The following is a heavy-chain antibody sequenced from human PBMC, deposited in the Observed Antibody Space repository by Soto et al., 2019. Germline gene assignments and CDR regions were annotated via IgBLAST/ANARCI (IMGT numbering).Heavy chain of an antibody. Sequence: EVQLVESGGNLVQPGGSLRLSCAASGFTFSSYWIHWVRQPPGKGLLWVSRINTDGSTTNYADSVKGRFTITRNNAKNTLYLQMNSLRAEDTDVYYCARGASGNYYLDYWRQGALVTSSS. V-gene: IGHV3-74*01. J-gene: IGHJ4*02. CDR1: GFTFSSYW. D-gene: IGHD3-10*01. CDR3: ARGASGNYYLDY. CDR2: INTDGSTT.